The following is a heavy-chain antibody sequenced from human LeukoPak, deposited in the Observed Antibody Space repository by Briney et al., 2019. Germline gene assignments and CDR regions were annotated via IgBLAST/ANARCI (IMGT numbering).Heavy chain of an antibody. CDR2: ISGSGGNT. Sequence: GGSLRLSCAASGFTFSSYAMSWVRQAPGKGLEWVSAISGSGGNTYYADSVKGRFTISKDNSNNTLYLQMNSLRAEDTAVYYCAKRKSLSSGWPYFDYWGREPWSPSPQ. J-gene: IGHJ4*02. CDR1: GFTFSSYA. CDR3: AKRKSLSSGWPYFDY. V-gene: IGHV3-23*01. D-gene: IGHD6-19*01.